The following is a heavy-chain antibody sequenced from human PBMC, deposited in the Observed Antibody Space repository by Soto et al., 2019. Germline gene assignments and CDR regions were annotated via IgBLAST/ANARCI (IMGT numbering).Heavy chain of an antibody. CDR1: GFTFSDYY. D-gene: IGHD2-15*01. CDR3: AIGCSGGSGYAGLRRTGLDY. CDR2: ISSSGSTI. V-gene: IGHV3-11*01. Sequence: PGGSLRLSCAASGFTFSDYYMSWIRQAPGKGLEWVSYISSSGSTIYYADSVKGRFTISRDNAKNSLYLQMNSLRAEDTAVYYCAIGCSGGSGYAGLRRTGLDYWGQGTLVTVSS. J-gene: IGHJ4*02.